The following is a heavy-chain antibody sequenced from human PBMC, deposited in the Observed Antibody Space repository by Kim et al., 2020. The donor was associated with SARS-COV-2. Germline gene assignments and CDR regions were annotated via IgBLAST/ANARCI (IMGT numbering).Heavy chain of an antibody. V-gene: IGHV4-31*03. D-gene: IGHD5-12*01. Sequence: SETLSLTCTVSGGSISSGGYYWSWIRQHPGKGLEWIGYIYYSGSTYYNPSLKSRVTISVDTSKNQFSLKLSSVTAADTAVYYCARDRAPSGYDPNYYYYGMDVWGQGTTVTVSS. CDR1: GGSISSGGYY. CDR3: ARDRAPSGYDPNYYYYGMDV. J-gene: IGHJ6*02. CDR2: IYYSGST.